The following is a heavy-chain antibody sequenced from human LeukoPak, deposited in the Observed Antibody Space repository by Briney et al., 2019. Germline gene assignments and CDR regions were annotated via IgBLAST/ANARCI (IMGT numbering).Heavy chain of an antibody. J-gene: IGHJ4*02. D-gene: IGHD3-22*01. Sequence: SETLSLTCAIYGGSFSGYYWSWIRQPAGKGLEWIGRIYTSGSPNYNPSLKSRVTMSVDTSKNQFSLKLSSVTAADTAVYYCARDRYYYDSSGPYYFVYWGQGTLVTVSS. V-gene: IGHV4-4*07. CDR1: GGSFSGYY. CDR2: IYTSGSP. CDR3: ARDRYYYDSSGPYYFVY.